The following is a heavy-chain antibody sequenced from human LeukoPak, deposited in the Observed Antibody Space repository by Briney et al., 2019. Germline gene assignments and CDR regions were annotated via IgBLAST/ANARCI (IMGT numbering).Heavy chain of an antibody. CDR2: ICPGDSDT. Sequence: GESLKISCKGSGYSFTSYWIGWVRQMPGKGLEWMGIICPGDSDTRYSPSFQGQVTISADKSISTAYLQWSSLKASDTAMYYCARSPRGGYFDLGMDVWGQGTTVTVSS. CDR1: GYSFTSYW. V-gene: IGHV5-51*01. J-gene: IGHJ6*02. CDR3: ARSPRGGYFDLGMDV. D-gene: IGHD3-9*01.